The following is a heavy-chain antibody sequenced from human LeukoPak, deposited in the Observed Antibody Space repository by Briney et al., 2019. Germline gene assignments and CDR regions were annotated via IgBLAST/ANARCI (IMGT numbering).Heavy chain of an antibody. CDR1: GFTFSSYA. J-gene: IGHJ5*02. CDR2: ISGRGGST. V-gene: IGHV3-23*01. D-gene: IGHD3-10*01. Sequence: GGSLRLSCAASGFTFSSYAMSWVRQAPGKGLEWVSAISGRGGSTYYADSVKGRFTISRDNSKNTLYLQMNSLRAEDTAVYYCAKQPYCYGSGSHSWFDPWGQGTLVTVSS. CDR3: AKQPYCYGSGSHSWFDP.